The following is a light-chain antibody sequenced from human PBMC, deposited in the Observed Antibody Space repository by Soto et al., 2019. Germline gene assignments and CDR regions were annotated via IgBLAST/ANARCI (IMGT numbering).Light chain of an antibody. CDR2: EAS. CDR1: QRIGNN. V-gene: IGKV1-39*01. J-gene: IGKJ1*01. CDR3: EQSYRTPPT. Sequence: DIQMTQSPSSLSASVGDRVTITCRASQRIGNNLNWYQQKPGKAPKLLISEASTLQRGVPSRFSGSGSGTDFTLTISSLQPEDFATYYCEQSYRTPPTFGQGPKVEI.